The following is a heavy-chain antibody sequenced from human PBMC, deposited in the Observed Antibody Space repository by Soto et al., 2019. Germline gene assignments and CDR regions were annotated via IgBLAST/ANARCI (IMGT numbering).Heavy chain of an antibody. CDR2: IYYSGST. CDR3: ARAPIPNWNYYGMDG. V-gene: IGHV4-31*03. CDR1: GGSVNSGGYH. J-gene: IGHJ6*02. Sequence: PSDTLSLTCTVSGGSVNSGGYHWSWIRQHPGKGLEWIGDIYYSGSTYYNPSLKSRVTISIDTSTNHFSLHLSALTAADTAVYYCARAPIPNWNYYGMDGWGQGTTVTVSS. D-gene: IGHD1-1*01.